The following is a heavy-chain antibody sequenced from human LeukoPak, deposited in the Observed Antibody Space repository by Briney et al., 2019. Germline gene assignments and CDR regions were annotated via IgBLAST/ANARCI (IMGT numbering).Heavy chain of an antibody. V-gene: IGHV3-9*01. CDR1: GFTFDDHA. Sequence: PGGSLRLSCAASGFTFDDHAMHWVRQAPGKGPEWVAGINWNSNTIDYADSVKGRFTISRDNAKNSLYLQMNSLRAEDTAVYYCARDFGQWQLNGGYYFDYWGQGNLVTVSS. CDR2: INWNSNTI. J-gene: IGHJ4*02. D-gene: IGHD6-19*01. CDR3: ARDFGQWQLNGGYYFDY.